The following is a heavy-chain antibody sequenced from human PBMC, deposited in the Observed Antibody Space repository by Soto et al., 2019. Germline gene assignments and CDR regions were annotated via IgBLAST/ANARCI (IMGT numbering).Heavy chain of an antibody. J-gene: IGHJ4*02. Sequence: SVKVSCKASGGTFSSYAISWVRQAPGQGLEWMGGIIPIFGTANYAQRFQGRVTITADKSTSTAYMELSSLRSEDTAVYYCARVKYYYDSSGYYLTDYWGQGTLVTVSS. CDR2: IIPIFGTA. V-gene: IGHV1-69*06. D-gene: IGHD3-22*01. CDR3: ARVKYYYDSSGYYLTDY. CDR1: GGTFSSYA.